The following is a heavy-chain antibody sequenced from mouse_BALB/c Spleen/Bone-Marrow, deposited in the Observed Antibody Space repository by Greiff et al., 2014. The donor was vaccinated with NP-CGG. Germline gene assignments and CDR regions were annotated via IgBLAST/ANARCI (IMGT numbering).Heavy chain of an antibody. V-gene: IGHV1-26*01. CDR3: ARGNYGSSYGFAY. CDR1: GYSFTGYT. D-gene: IGHD1-1*01. J-gene: IGHJ3*01. Sequence: VQLKESGPELVKPGSSMKISCKASGYSFTGYTMNWVKQSHGKNLEWIGLINPYNGGTSYNQKFKGKATLTVNKSSSTAYMELLSLTSEDSAVYYCARGNYGSSYGFAYWGQGTQVTVSA. CDR2: INPYNGGT.